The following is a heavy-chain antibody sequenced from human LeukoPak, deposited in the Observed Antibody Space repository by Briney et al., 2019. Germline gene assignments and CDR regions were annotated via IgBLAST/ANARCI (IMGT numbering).Heavy chain of an antibody. CDR2: ISAYNGNT. CDR1: GYTFTSYG. V-gene: IGHV1-18*01. Sequence: ASVKVSCKASGYTFTSYGISWVRQAPGQGLEWMGWISAYNGNTNYAQKLQGRVTMTTDTSTSTAYMELRSLRSDDTAVYYCARDGYCSSTSCYPGDYYYYYGMDVWGQGTTVTVSS. J-gene: IGHJ6*02. D-gene: IGHD2-2*03. CDR3: ARDGYCSSTSCYPGDYYYYYGMDV.